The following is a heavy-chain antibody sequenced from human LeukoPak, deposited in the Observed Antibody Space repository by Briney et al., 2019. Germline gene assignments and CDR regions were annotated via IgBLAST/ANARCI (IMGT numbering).Heavy chain of an antibody. CDR3: AKWIAGTGAIDY. Sequence: PGGSLRLSCAGSGFSFSSHGMNWVRQAPGKGLEWVSGISPSGDITYYTDSVRGRFTISRDNSKNTLYLQMNSLRAEDTAVYYCAKWIAGTGAIDYWGQGTLVTVSS. V-gene: IGHV3-23*01. CDR1: GFSFSSHG. J-gene: IGHJ4*02. CDR2: ISPSGDIT. D-gene: IGHD6-13*01.